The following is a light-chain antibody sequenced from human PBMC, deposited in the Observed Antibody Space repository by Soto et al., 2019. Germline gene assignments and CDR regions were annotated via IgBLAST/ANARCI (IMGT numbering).Light chain of an antibody. Sequence: EIVLTQSPGTLSLSPGERAILSCRASQSVSNYVAWYKHKSGQVPRLLIYHASNRASGVPARFSGSGSGTDFTLTISSLEPEDFAVYFCQQRGHWPTFGQVTRLE. CDR1: QSVSNY. CDR2: HAS. J-gene: IGKJ5*01. V-gene: IGKV3-11*01. CDR3: QQRGHWPT.